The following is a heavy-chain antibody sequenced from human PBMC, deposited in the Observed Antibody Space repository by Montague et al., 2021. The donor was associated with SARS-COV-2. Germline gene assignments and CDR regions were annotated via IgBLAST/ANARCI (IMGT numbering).Heavy chain of an antibody. J-gene: IGHJ6*02. CDR1: GDSVSSHSAT. D-gene: IGHD1-1*01. CDR3: TSGREGNYNVMDV. CDR2: TYYRSKWYN. Sequence: CAISGDSVSSHSATRNWVRHSPSRGLEWLGRTYYRSKWYNDYAVSVRGRVTIHPDTSKNQFSLQLNSVTPEDTAIYYCTSGREGNYNVMDVWGQGTTVTVSS. V-gene: IGHV6-1*01.